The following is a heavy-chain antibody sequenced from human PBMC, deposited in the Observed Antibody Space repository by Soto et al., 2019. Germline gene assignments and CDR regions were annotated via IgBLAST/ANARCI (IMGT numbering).Heavy chain of an antibody. Sequence: PGGSLRLSCVASGFTFSNYAMNWVRQAPGKGLEWVSTISSSGGSTYYADSVKGRVTISRDNSKNALFLQMNSLRAEDTAVYYCAKDPSTYGSSTYWGQGTLVTVSS. D-gene: IGHD3-10*01. CDR3: AKDPSTYGSSTY. CDR1: GFTFSNYA. V-gene: IGHV3-23*01. J-gene: IGHJ4*02. CDR2: ISSSGGST.